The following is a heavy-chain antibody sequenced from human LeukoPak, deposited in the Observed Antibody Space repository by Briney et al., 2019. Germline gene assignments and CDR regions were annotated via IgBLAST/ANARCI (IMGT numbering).Heavy chain of an antibody. CDR2: INHSGST. V-gene: IGHV4-34*01. CDR3: ASRIPAAIRFGYFDY. Sequence: SETLSLTCAVYGGSFSGYYWSWIRQPPGKGLEWIGEINHSGSTNYNPSLKRRVPISVDTSKNQFSLKLSSVTAADTAVYYCASRIPAAIRFGYFDYWGQGTLVAVSS. J-gene: IGHJ4*02. CDR1: GGSFSGYY. D-gene: IGHD2-2*02.